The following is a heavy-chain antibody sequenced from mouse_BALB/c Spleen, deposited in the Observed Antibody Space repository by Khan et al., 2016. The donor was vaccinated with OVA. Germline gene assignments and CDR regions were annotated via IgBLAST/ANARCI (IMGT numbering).Heavy chain of an antibody. CDR1: GYTFSSYW. V-gene: IGHV1-9*01. D-gene: IGHD1-1*01. CDR3: ARGNYYGSSSWFGY. Sequence: QVQLQQSGAELMKPGASVKISCKATGYTFSSYWIEWVKQRPGHGLEWIGEILPGSGRNNYNEKFKGKATFTADTSSNTAYMQLSNLTSDDSAVYYGARGNYYGSSSWFGYWGQGTLVTFSA. CDR2: ILPGSGRN. J-gene: IGHJ3*01.